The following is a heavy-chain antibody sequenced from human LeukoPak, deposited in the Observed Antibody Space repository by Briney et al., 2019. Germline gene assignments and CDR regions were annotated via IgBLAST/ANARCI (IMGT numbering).Heavy chain of an antibody. J-gene: IGHJ4*02. CDR2: IRYDESNK. V-gene: IGHV3-30*02. CDR3: AKAGGYYYGSGSYFDY. CDR1: GFTFSSYG. Sequence: GGSLRLSCAASGFTFSSYGMHWVRQAPGKGLEWVAFIRYDESNKYYAESVKGRFTISRDNSKNTLYLQMNSLRAEDTAVYYCAKAGGYYYGSGSYFDYWGQGTLVTVSS. D-gene: IGHD3-10*01.